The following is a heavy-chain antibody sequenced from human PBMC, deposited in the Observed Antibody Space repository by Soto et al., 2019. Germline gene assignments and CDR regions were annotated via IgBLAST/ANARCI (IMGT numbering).Heavy chain of an antibody. CDR2: SRPDGSNT. J-gene: IGHJ6*02. D-gene: IGHD1-1*01. Sequence: EVQLVESGGDLVQPGESLRLSCVPSGFLFRSYWMHWVRQTPAKGLVWVSESRPDGSNTNYADSVRGRFTMSRDNAKNALYLQMNSLRVEDTGVYYCVRGTSAWKGVDVWGQGTTVIVSS. CDR1: GFLFRSYW. V-gene: IGHV3-74*01. CDR3: VRGTSAWKGVDV.